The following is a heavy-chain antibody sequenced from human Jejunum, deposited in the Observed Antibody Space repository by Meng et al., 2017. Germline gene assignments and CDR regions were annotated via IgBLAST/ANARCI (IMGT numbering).Heavy chain of an antibody. CDR3: ARDDYGDLGGRFYFDY. J-gene: IGHJ4*02. V-gene: IGHV3-7*01. Sequence: GVSLKISCEASGFTFSSYWMSWVRQAPGKGLEWVANIRQDGGEKYYVDSVKGRFTVSRDNAKNSLYLQMDSLRAEDTAVYYCARDDYGDLGGRFYFDYWGQGTRVTFSS. D-gene: IGHD4-17*01. CDR2: IRQDGGEK. CDR1: GFTFSSYW.